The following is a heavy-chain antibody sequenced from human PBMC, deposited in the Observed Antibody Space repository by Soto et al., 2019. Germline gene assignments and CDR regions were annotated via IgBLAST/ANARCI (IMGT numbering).Heavy chain of an antibody. CDR2: IKQDGSEK. CDR1: GFTFSGYS. Sequence: EVQLVESGGGLVQPGGSLRLSCAASGFTFSGYSMSWVRQAPGKGLEWVANIKQDGSEKYYVASVKGRFTISRDNAKNSVYLQINTRRADDPAVYSWAKKRVCDYWGPGTLVPFPS. J-gene: IGHJ4*02. V-gene: IGHV3-7*01. D-gene: IGHD1-1*01. CDR3: AKKRVCDY.